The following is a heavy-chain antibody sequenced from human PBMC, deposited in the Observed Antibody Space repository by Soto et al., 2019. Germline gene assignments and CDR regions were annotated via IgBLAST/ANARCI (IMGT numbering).Heavy chain of an antibody. V-gene: IGHV3-30*18. D-gene: IGHD3-22*01. Sequence: QVQLVESGGGVVQPGRSVRLSCAASGFTFSSYGMHWVRQAPGKGLEWVAVISYDGSNKYYADSVKGRFTISRDNSKNTLYLQMNSLRAEDTAVYYCAKERDYYDTFDAFDIWGQGTMVTVSS. J-gene: IGHJ3*02. CDR1: GFTFSSYG. CDR3: AKERDYYDTFDAFDI. CDR2: ISYDGSNK.